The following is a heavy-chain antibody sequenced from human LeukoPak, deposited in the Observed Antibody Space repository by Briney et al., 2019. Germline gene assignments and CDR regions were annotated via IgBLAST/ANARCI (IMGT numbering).Heavy chain of an antibody. D-gene: IGHD2-2*01. CDR3: ASAQYCSSTSCYLGYYYYGMDV. CDR2: IIPIFDIA. V-gene: IGHV1-69*04. Sequence: ASVNASCKASGGTFSSYAISGGRQAPGQGGEWVGRIIPIFDIANYTHKLSGRVRITADKSSSTAYMELSSLRSEETAVYYCASAQYCSSTSCYLGYYYYGMDVWGQGTTVTVSS. J-gene: IGHJ6*02. CDR1: GGTFSSYA.